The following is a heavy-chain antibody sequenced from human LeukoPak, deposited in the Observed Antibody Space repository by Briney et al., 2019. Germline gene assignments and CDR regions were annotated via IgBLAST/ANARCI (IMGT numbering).Heavy chain of an antibody. CDR2: IIHSGST. D-gene: IGHD3-3*01. V-gene: IGHV4-34*12. CDR1: GGSFSGYY. J-gene: IGHJ6*02. CDR3: AREGFLEWLLPLYYYYYGMDV. Sequence: PSETLSLTCAVYGGSFSGYYWSWIRQPPGKGLEWIGEIIHSGSTNYNPSLKSRVTISVDTSKNQFSLKLSSVTAADTAVYYCAREGFLEWLLPLYYYYYGMDVWGQGTTVTVSS.